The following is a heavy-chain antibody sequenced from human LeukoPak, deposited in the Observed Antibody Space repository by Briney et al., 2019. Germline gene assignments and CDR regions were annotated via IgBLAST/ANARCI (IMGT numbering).Heavy chain of an antibody. J-gene: IGHJ4*02. CDR2: ISYDGSNK. CDR1: GFTFSSYA. D-gene: IGHD4-17*01. CDR3: ARDMGYGDNTFYFDY. V-gene: IGHV3-30-3*01. Sequence: GALRLSCAASGFTFSSYAMHWVRQAPGKGLEWVAVISYDGSNKYYADSVKGRFTISRDNSKNTLYLQMNSLRAEDTAVYYCARDMGYGDNTFYFDYWGQGTLVTVSS.